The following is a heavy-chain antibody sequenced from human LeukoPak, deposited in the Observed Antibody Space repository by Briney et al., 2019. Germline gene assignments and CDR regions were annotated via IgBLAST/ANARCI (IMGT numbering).Heavy chain of an antibody. D-gene: IGHD5-12*01. CDR2: ISSSSSYI. CDR3: AREGVASGGYFDY. Sequence: GGPLSLSCAASGFTFSRYSMNWVRKAPGKGLEWVSSISSSSSYIYYADSVKGRVTISRDNAKNSLFLQMTSLRAEDTAVYYCAREGVASGGYFDYQGQGTLVTVS. J-gene: IGHJ4*02. V-gene: IGHV3-21*04. CDR1: GFTFSRYS.